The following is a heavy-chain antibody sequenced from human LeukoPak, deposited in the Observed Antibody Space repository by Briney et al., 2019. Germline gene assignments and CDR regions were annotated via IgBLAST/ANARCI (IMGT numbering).Heavy chain of an antibody. CDR1: GFTFSSYG. D-gene: IGHD2-8*01. V-gene: IGHV3-30*18. CDR2: ISYDGSNK. CDR3: AKVQMVYASNDAFDI. Sequence: PGGSLRLSCAASGFTFSSYGMHWVRQAPGKGLEWVAVISYDGSNKYYADSVKGRFTISRDNSKNTLYLQMNSLRAEDTAVYYCAKVQMVYASNDAFDIWGQGTMVTVSS. J-gene: IGHJ3*02.